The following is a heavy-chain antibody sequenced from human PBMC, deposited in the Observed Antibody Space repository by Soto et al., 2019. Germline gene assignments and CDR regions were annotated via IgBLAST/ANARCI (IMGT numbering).Heavy chain of an antibody. Sequence: QPQLQESGPGLVKPSETLSLTCTVSGGSISTITYYWAWIRQPPGKGLEWIGSIYYSGSTYYNPSLTGRVTLPVDTSKNHFSLKMTSVTAADTAVYYCATQATGMAFDYWGQGTLVTASS. J-gene: IGHJ4*02. CDR1: GGSISTITYY. D-gene: IGHD5-18*01. CDR2: IYYSGST. V-gene: IGHV4-39*01. CDR3: ATQATGMAFDY.